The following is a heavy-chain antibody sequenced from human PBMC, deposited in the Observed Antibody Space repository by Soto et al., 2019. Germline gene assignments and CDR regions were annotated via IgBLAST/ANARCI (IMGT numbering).Heavy chain of an antibody. Sequence: XGSLILSCAASGFTVRSNYMSWVRPAPGKGLEWVSVIYSGGSTYYADSVKGRFTISRDNSKNTLYLQMNSLRAEDTAVYYCARRRRTVPNYYYGMDAWGQGNTVTVSS. D-gene: IGHD4-4*01. J-gene: IGHJ6*02. CDR3: ARRRRTVPNYYYGMDA. V-gene: IGHV3-53*01. CDR1: GFTVRSNY. CDR2: IYSGGST.